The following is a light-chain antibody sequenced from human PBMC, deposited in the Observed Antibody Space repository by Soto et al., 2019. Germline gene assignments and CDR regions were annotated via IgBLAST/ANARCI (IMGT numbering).Light chain of an antibody. CDR1: QSVSSSN. V-gene: IGKV3-20*01. Sequence: VLTQSPGTLSLSPGERATLSCRASQSVSSSNLAWYQKKPGQAPWVLIYGASTRATGIPDRFSGSGSGSDFTLTISRLEPEDFAVYYCQQYDSPPYTFGQGTNLEIK. CDR2: GAS. J-gene: IGKJ2*01. CDR3: QQYDSPPYT.